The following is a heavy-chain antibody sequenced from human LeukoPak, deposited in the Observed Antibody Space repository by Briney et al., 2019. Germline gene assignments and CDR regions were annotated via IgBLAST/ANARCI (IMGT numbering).Heavy chain of an antibody. CDR1: GYSISSGYY. CDR3: ARDVLELRDYYYYMDV. J-gene: IGHJ6*03. CDR2: IYHSGST. V-gene: IGHV4-38-2*02. D-gene: IGHD1-7*01. Sequence: KSSETLSLTCTVSGYSISSGYYWGWIRQPPGKGLEWIGSIYHSGSTNYNPSLKSRVTISVDTSKNHFSLRLSSVTAADTAVYYCARDVLELRDYYYYMDVCGKGTTVTVSS.